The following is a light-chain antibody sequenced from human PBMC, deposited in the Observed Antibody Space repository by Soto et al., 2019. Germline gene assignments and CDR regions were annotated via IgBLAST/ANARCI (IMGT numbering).Light chain of an antibody. CDR1: SIDVGGYNY. Sequence: QSVLAQPASVSGSPGQSIAISCTGASIDVGGYNYVSWYQQHPGKAPKLMIYDVASRPSGVSDRFSGSKSGNTASLTISGLQAEDGADYYCSSYTSSSTLYVFGTGTKVTVL. V-gene: IGLV2-14*03. CDR2: DVA. CDR3: SSYTSSSTLYV. J-gene: IGLJ1*01.